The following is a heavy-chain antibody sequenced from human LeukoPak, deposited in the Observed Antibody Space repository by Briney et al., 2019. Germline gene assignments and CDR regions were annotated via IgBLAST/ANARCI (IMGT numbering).Heavy chain of an antibody. Sequence: GRSLRLSCAASGFTFSSYAMSWVRQAPGKGLEWLSAISGSAGSTYYADSVKGRFTISRDNSKNTLYLQVNSLRAEDTAVYYCAKDFYGSGSYSSFDYWGQGTLVTVSS. CDR3: AKDFYGSGSYSSFDY. V-gene: IGHV3-23*01. J-gene: IGHJ4*02. CDR1: GFTFSSYA. CDR2: ISGSAGST. D-gene: IGHD3-10*01.